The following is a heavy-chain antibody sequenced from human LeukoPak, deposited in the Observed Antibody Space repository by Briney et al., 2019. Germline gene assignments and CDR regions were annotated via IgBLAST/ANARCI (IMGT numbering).Heavy chain of an antibody. Sequence: GASVKVSCKASGGTFSSYAISWVRQAPGQGLEWMGGIIPIFGTANYAQKLQGRVTMTTDTSTSTAYMELRSLRSDDTAVYYCARVAAALTGTAMTDWGQGTLVTVSS. V-gene: IGHV1-69*05. CDR3: ARVAAALTGTAMTD. CDR2: IIPIFGTA. J-gene: IGHJ4*02. CDR1: GGTFSSYA. D-gene: IGHD5-18*01.